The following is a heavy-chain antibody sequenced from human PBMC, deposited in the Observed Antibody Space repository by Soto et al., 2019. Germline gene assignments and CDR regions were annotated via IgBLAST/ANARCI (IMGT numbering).Heavy chain of an antibody. J-gene: IGHJ4*02. V-gene: IGHV3-7*05. CDR3: AKDSRVTMVRGVIIPPGY. D-gene: IGHD3-10*01. CDR2: IKPDGSEK. Sequence: PGGSLRLSCAASGFTFSSYWMSWVRQAPGKGLEWVANIKPDGSEKYYVDSVKGRFTISRDNSKNTLYLQMNSLRAEDTAVYYCAKDSRVTMVRGVIIPPGYWGQGTLVTVSS. CDR1: GFTFSSYW.